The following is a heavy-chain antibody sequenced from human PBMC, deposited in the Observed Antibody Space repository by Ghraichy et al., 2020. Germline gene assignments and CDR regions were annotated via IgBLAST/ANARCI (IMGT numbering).Heavy chain of an antibody. V-gene: IGHV4-39*01. CDR3: GRRRGGFES. Sequence: SKTLSLTCTVSGGSISTNDYDWGWIRQPPGKGLEWIGSMYYSGNTYYSPSLKNRVIISVDTSKNKFSLKMSSVTAADTAVYYCGRRRGGFESWGQGTLVIVSS. J-gene: IGHJ5*01. CDR2: MYYSGNT. D-gene: IGHD3-3*01. CDR1: GGSISTNDYD.